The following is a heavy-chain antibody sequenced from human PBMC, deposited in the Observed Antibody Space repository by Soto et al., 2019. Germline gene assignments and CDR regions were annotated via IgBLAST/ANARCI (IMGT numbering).Heavy chain of an antibody. D-gene: IGHD6-13*01. V-gene: IGHV1-2*04. J-gene: IGHJ4*02. CDR2: INPNSGGT. Sequence: ASVKVSCKASGYTFTGYYMHWVRQAPGQGLEWMGWINPNSGGTNYAQKFQGWVTMTRDTSISTAYMELSRLRSDDTAVYYCARERRNSSRWNIRHFDYWGQGTLVTVSS. CDR1: GYTFTGYY. CDR3: ARERRNSSRWNIRHFDY.